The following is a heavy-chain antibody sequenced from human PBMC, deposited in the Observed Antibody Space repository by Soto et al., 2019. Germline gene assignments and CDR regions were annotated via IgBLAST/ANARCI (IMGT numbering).Heavy chain of an antibody. J-gene: IGHJ4*02. CDR1: GFTFSGYW. Sequence: VGSLRLSCEASGFTFSGYWMSWVRQAPGKGLGWVADIKHDGSVQYYVDSVKGRFTISRDNAKKLLYLQMNGLRAEDTALYYCARATYSNAWYRFDLWGQGTLVTVSS. CDR2: IKHDGSVQ. D-gene: IGHD4-4*01. CDR3: ARATYSNAWYRFDL. V-gene: IGHV3-7*03.